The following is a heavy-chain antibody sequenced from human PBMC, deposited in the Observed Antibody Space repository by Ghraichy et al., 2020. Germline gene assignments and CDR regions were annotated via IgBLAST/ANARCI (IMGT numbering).Heavy chain of an antibody. CDR3: ARDGGGGVDCSSTSCYRFPFDY. CDR1: GYTFTGYY. V-gene: IGHV1-2*06. D-gene: IGHD2-2*01. J-gene: IGHJ4*02. Sequence: ASVKVSCKASGYTFTGYYMHWVRQAPGQGLEWMGRINPNSGGTNYAQKFQGRVTMTRDTSISTAYMELSRLRSDDTAVYYCARDGGGGVDCSSTSCYRFPFDYWGQGTLVTVSS. CDR2: INPNSGGT.